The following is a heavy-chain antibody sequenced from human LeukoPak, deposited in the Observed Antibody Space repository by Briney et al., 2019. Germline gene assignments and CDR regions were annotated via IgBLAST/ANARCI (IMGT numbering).Heavy chain of an antibody. J-gene: IGHJ3*02. Sequence: GGSLRLSCAASGFTFSSYSMNWVRQAPGKGLEWVSSISSSSSYIYYADSVKGRFTISRDNAKNSLYLQMNSLRAEDTAVYYCARVDDDSSGYYAFDIWGQGTMVTVSS. CDR1: GFTFSSYS. CDR2: ISSSSSYI. D-gene: IGHD3-22*01. CDR3: ARVDDDSSGYYAFDI. V-gene: IGHV3-21*01.